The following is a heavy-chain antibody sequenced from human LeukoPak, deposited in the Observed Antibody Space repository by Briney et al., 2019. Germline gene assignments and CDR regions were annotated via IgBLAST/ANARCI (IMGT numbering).Heavy chain of an antibody. Sequence: SETLSLTCAVYGGSFSGYYWSWIRQPPGEGLEWIGEINHSGSTNYNPSLKSRVTISVDTSKNQFSLKLSSVTAADTAVYYCARRRVRKPDNWFDPWGQGTLVTVSS. J-gene: IGHJ5*02. CDR3: ARRRVRKPDNWFDP. CDR2: INHSGST. CDR1: GGSFSGYY. V-gene: IGHV4-34*01. D-gene: IGHD1-14*01.